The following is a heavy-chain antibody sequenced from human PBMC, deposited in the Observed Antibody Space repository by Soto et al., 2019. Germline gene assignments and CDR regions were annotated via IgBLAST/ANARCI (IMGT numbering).Heavy chain of an antibody. V-gene: IGHV4-31*03. J-gene: IGHJ4*02. CDR1: GGSISSGGYY. Sequence: SETLSLTCTVSGGSISSGGYYWSWIRQHPGKGLEWIGYIYYSGSTYYNPSLKSRVTISVDTSKNQFSLKLSSVTAADTAVYYCARDQGYCSSTSCYRFDYWGQGTLVTVSS. CDR2: IYYSGST. D-gene: IGHD2-2*01. CDR3: ARDQGYCSSTSCYRFDY.